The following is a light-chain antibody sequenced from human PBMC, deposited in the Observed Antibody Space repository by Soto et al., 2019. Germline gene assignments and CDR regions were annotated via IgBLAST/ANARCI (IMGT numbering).Light chain of an antibody. CDR1: LSVSVY. CDR3: QQYNNWPHT. Sequence: VVLTQSPATLFLSSAASATFSCRTSLSVSVYLDWYQQKPGQAPSLLIYGVSTRATGVPVRFSGSGSGTEFTLTINSLQSEDFAVYYCQQYNNWPHTFGQGTRLEIK. J-gene: IGKJ5*01. CDR2: GVS. V-gene: IGKV3-15*01.